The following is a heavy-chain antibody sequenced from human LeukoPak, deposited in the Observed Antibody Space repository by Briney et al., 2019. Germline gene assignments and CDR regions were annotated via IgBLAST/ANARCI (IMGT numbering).Heavy chain of an antibody. D-gene: IGHD2/OR15-2a*01. CDR3: ARDSTNFRNWFDP. CDR2: IIPIFGTA. Sequence: ASVKVSCKASGYTFTSYYMHWVRQAPGQGLEWMGGIIPIFGTANYAQKFQGRVTITTDESTSTAYMELSSLRSEDTAVYYCARDSTNFRNWFDPWGQGTLVTVSS. J-gene: IGHJ5*02. CDR1: GYTFTSYY. V-gene: IGHV1-69*05.